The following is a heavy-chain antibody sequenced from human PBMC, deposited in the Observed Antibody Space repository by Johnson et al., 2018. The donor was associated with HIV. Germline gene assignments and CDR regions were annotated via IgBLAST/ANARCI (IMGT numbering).Heavy chain of an antibody. V-gene: IGHV3-74*01. Sequence: VQLVESGGGLVQPGGSLRLSCAASGFTLSSYWMHWVRQAPGKGLVWVSRINNDGSSSTYADFVKGRFTISRDNAKNTLYLQMNSLRAEDTAVYYCVRERIGYSSSGDAFDIWGQETVVTVSS. D-gene: IGHD6-13*01. CDR3: VRERIGYSSSGDAFDI. J-gene: IGHJ3*02. CDR1: GFTLSSYW. CDR2: INNDGSSS.